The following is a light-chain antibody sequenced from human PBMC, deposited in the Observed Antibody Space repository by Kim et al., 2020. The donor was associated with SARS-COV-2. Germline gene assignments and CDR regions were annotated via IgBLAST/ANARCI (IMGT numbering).Light chain of an antibody. CDR2: GAS. CDR1: QSISTY. V-gene: IGKV1-39*01. CDR3: QQSFDFAVT. Sequence: SSVGDTITIPCRASQSISTYLNWYQHKPGKAPKLLIYGASTLQGGVPSRFSGSGFGTDFILTIDSLQPEDFATYYCQQSFDFAVTFGGGTKVDIK. J-gene: IGKJ4*01.